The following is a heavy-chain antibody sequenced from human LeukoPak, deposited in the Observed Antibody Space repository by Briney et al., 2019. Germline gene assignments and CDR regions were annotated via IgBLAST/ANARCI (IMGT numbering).Heavy chain of an antibody. V-gene: IGHV1-69*13. D-gene: IGHD3-22*01. CDR3: ARDHSYYDSSGYYELDY. J-gene: IGHJ4*02. CDR2: IIPIFGTA. CDR1: GGTFSSYA. Sequence: SVKVSCKASGGTFSSYAIGWVRQAPGQGLEWMGGIIPIFGTANYAQKFRGRVTITADESTSTAYMELSSLRSEDTAVYYCARDHSYYDSSGYYELDYWGQGTLVTVSS.